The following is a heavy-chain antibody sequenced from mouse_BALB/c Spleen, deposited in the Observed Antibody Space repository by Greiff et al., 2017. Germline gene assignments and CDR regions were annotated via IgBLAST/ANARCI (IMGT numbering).Heavy chain of an antibody. V-gene: IGHV1-18*01. CDR3: ARDYYGEGFAY. D-gene: IGHD2-1*01. CDR2: INPNNGGT. CDR1: GYTFTDYN. Sequence: VQLQQSGPELVKPGASVKIPCKASGYTFTDYNMDWVKQSHGKSLEWIGDINPNNGGTIYNQKFKGKATLTVDKSSSTAYMELRSLTSEDTAVYYCARDYYGEGFAYWGQGTLVTVSA. J-gene: IGHJ3*01.